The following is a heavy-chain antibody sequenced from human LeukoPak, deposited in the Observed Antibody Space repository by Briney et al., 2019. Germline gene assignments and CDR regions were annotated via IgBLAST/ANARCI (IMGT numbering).Heavy chain of an antibody. CDR2: IYSGGST. V-gene: IGHV3-66*01. J-gene: IGHJ6*02. CDR1: GFTVSSNY. Sequence: PGGSPRLSCAASGFTVSSNYMSWVRQAPGKGLEWVSVIYSGGSTYYADSVKGRFTISRDNSKNTLYLQMNSLRAEDTAVYYCARDGVAVAGTGYYYGMDVWGQGTTVTVSS. CDR3: ARDGVAVAGTGYYYGMDV. D-gene: IGHD6-19*01.